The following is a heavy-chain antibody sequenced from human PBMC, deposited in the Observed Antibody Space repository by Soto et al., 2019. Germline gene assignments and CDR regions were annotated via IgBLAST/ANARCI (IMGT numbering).Heavy chain of an antibody. J-gene: IGHJ6*02. CDR2: IVVGSGNT. Sequence: ASVKVSCKASGFTFTSSAVKWVRQARGQRLEWIGWIVVGSGNTNYAQKFQERVTITRDMSISTAYMELSSLRSEDTAVYYCAAGSQRLDYSSTSCYKHYYYYGMDVWGQGTTVTVSS. D-gene: IGHD2-2*02. CDR1: GFTFTSSA. CDR3: AAGSQRLDYSSTSCYKHYYYYGMDV. V-gene: IGHV1-58*01.